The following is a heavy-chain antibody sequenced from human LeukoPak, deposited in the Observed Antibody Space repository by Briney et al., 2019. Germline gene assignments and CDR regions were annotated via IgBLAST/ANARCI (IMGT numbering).Heavy chain of an antibody. CDR1: GYTFAGYY. CDR2: IIPIFGTA. J-gene: IGHJ4*02. Sequence: ASVKVSCKASGYTFAGYYMHWVRQAPGQGLEWMGGIIPIFGTANYAQKFQGRVTITADESTSTAYMELSSLRSEDTAVYYCARERGREKYFDYWGQGTLVTVSS. D-gene: IGHD5-12*01. CDR3: ARERGREKYFDY. V-gene: IGHV1-69*13.